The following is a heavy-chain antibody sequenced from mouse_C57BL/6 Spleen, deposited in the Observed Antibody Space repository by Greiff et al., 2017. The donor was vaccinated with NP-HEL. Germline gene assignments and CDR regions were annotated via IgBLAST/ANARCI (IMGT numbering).Heavy chain of an antibody. D-gene: IGHD2-3*01. Sequence: EVQLQQSGPELVKPGASVKISCKASGYTFTDYYMNWVKQSHGKSLEWIGDINPNNGGTSYNQKFKGKATLTVDKSSSTAYMELRSLTSEDSAVYYCARGDGYSWLAYWGQGTLVTVSA. CDR3: ARGDGYSWLAY. J-gene: IGHJ3*01. V-gene: IGHV1-26*01. CDR1: GYTFTDYY. CDR2: INPNNGGT.